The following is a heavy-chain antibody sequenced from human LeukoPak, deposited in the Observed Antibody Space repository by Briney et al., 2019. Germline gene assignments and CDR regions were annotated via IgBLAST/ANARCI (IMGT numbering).Heavy chain of an antibody. D-gene: IGHD4-11*01. Sequence: SGGSLRFSCAASGFTFSSYALSWVRQAPGKGLEWVSTFSGSGGNTFYADSVKGRFSISRDNSKNTLYLQMSSLRAEDTAIYYCAIDYIGSPDDWGQGTLVTVSS. CDR1: GFTFSSYA. V-gene: IGHV3-23*01. CDR2: FSGSGGNT. J-gene: IGHJ4*02. CDR3: AIDYIGSPDD.